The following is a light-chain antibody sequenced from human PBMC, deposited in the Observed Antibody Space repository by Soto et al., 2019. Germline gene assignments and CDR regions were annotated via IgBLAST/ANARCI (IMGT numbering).Light chain of an antibody. CDR3: CSYAGNSLWV. CDR1: SSDVGGYIY. Sequence: QSALTQPRSVSGSPGQSVTISCTGTSSDVGGYIYVSWYQQHPGKAPKLMIYDVSKWPSGVPDRFSGSKSGNTASLTISGLQAEDEADYYCCSYAGNSLWVFGGGTKVTVL. CDR2: DVS. J-gene: IGLJ3*02. V-gene: IGLV2-11*01.